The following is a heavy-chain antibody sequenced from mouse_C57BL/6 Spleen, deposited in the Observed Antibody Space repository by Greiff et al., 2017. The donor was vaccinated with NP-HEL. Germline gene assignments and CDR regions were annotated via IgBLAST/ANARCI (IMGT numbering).Heavy chain of an antibody. V-gene: IGHV5-17*01. CDR3: ARDSLYAMDY. Sequence: EVKLMESGGGLVKPGGSLKLSCAASGFTFSDYGMHWVRQAPEKGLEWVAYISSCSSTIYYADTVKGRFTISRDNAKNTLFLQMTSMRSEDTAMYYCARDSLYAMDYWGQGTSVTVSS. J-gene: IGHJ4*01. D-gene: IGHD6-1*01. CDR1: GFTFSDYG. CDR2: ISSCSSTI.